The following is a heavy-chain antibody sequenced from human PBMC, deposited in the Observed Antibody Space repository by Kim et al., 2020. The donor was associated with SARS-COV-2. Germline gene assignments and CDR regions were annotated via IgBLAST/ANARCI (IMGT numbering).Heavy chain of an antibody. CDR2: IYSGGAT. V-gene: IGHV3-53*01. CDR3: ARNRLTTRTPDSFDH. Sequence: GGSLRLSCAASGLTVSRNYMSWVRQAPGKGLEWVSVIYSGGATYYADAVKGRFTISRDNFKNTLYLQMNSLRAEDTAVYYCARNRLTTRTPDSFDHWGQGTLLTVS. CDR1: GLTVSRNY. D-gene: IGHD3-22*01. J-gene: IGHJ5*02.